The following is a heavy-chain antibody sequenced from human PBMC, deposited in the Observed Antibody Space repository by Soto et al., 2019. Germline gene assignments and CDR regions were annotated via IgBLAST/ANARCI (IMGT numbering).Heavy chain of an antibody. J-gene: IGHJ3*02. Sequence: VQLVESGGGVVQPGRSLRLSCAASGFTFSSYAMHWVRQAPGKGLEWVAFISYDGSNKYYADSVKGRFTISRDNSKNTLYLQMNSLRAEDTAVYYCARPYDFWSGDSPDAFDIWGQGTMVTVSS. CDR3: ARPYDFWSGDSPDAFDI. CDR1: GFTFSSYA. CDR2: ISYDGSNK. D-gene: IGHD3-3*01. V-gene: IGHV3-30-3*01.